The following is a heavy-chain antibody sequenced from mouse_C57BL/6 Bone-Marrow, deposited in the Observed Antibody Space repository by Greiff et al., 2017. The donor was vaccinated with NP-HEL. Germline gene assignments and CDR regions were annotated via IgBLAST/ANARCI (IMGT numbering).Heavy chain of an antibody. CDR2: IDPSDSYT. Sequence: QVQLQQSGAELVMPGASVKLSCKASGYTFTSYWMHWVKQRPGQGLEWIGEIDPSDSYTNYNQKFKGKSTLTVDKSSITAYLQLSSLTSEDSAVYYCASSSIYYDYPWFAYWDQGTLVTVSA. V-gene: IGHV1-69*01. CDR3: ASSSIYYDYPWFAY. D-gene: IGHD2-4*01. CDR1: GYTFTSYW. J-gene: IGHJ3*01.